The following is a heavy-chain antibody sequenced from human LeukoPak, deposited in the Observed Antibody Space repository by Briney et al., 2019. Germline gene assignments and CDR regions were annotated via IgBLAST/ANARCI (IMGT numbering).Heavy chain of an antibody. CDR2: INPNSGGT. CDR3: ARALFRMVVTRPFDY. CDR1: GYTFTGYY. V-gene: IGHV1-2*06. D-gene: IGHD4-23*01. Sequence: ASVKVSCKASGYTFTGYYMHWVRQAPGQRLEWMGRINPNSGGTNYAQKFQGRVTMTRDTSISTAYMELSRLRSDDTAVYYCARALFRMVVTRPFDYWSQGTLVTVSS. J-gene: IGHJ4*02.